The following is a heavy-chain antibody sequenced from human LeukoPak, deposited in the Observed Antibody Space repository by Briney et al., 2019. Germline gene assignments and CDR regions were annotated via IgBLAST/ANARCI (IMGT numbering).Heavy chain of an antibody. CDR3: ARDGALYYYYGMDV. D-gene: IGHD3-16*01. J-gene: IGHJ6*02. V-gene: IGHV3-23*01. CDR1: GFTFTKCA. CDR2: IAATGDTA. Sequence: GGSLRLSCVASGFTFTKCAMSWIRQAPGKGLEWVAIIAATGDTAYYADSVKGRFTISRDNSRNTVYMQMDSLRAEDTAIYYCARDGALYYYYGMDVWGQGTTVTVSS.